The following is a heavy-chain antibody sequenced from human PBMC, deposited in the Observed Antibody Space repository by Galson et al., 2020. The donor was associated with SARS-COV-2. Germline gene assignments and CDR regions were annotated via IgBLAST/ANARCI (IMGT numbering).Heavy chain of an antibody. CDR1: GFTFSSYG. V-gene: IGHV3-33*01. J-gene: IGHJ4*02. CDR2: IWYDGSNK. D-gene: IGHD6-13*01. Sequence: GESLKISCAASGFTFSSYGMHWVRQAPGKGLEWVAVIWYDGSNKYYADSVKGRFTISRDNSKNTLYLQMNSLRAEDTAVYYCARDSSSLTRAFDYWGQGTLVTVSS. CDR3: ARDSSSLTRAFDY.